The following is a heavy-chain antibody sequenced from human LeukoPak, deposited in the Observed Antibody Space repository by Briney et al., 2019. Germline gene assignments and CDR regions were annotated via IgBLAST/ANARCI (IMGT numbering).Heavy chain of an antibody. J-gene: IGHJ4*02. CDR3: ARVSDGRNYYDSSGYSY. CDR1: GFTFDDYG. CDR2: INWNGGST. V-gene: IGHV3-20*04. Sequence: AGGSLRLSCAASGFTFDDYGMSWVRQAPGKGLEWVSGINWNGGSTGYADSVKGRFTISRDNAKNSLYLQMNSLRAEDTALYYCARVSDGRNYYDSSGYSYWGQGTLVTVSS. D-gene: IGHD3-22*01.